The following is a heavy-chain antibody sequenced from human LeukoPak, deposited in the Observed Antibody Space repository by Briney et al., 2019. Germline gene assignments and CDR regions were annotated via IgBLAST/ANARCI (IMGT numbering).Heavy chain of an antibody. J-gene: IGHJ5*02. CDR1: GGSISSYY. V-gene: IGHV4-59*01. Sequence: SETLSLTCTVSGGSISSYYWSWIRQPPGKGLEWIGYIYYSGSTNYNPSLKSRVTISVDTSKNQFSLKLSSVTAADTAVYYCAGIHSSSWQRGWFDPWGQETLVTVSS. CDR3: AGIHSSSWQRGWFDP. CDR2: IYYSGST. D-gene: IGHD6-13*01.